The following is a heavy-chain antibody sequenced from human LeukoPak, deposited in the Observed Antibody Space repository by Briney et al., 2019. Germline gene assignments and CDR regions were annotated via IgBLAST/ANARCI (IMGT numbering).Heavy chain of an antibody. CDR3: AKDRVGSTSSWYFDL. CDR1: GFTFSSYA. Sequence: GGSLRLSCAASGFTFSSYAMSWVRHAPGKGLGWVSGISGSGGSAYYADSVKGRFTISRDNSKNTLYLQMNSLRAEDTAVYYCAKDRVGSTSSWYFDLWGRGTLVTVSS. D-gene: IGHD1-26*01. CDR2: ISGSGGSA. J-gene: IGHJ2*01. V-gene: IGHV3-23*01.